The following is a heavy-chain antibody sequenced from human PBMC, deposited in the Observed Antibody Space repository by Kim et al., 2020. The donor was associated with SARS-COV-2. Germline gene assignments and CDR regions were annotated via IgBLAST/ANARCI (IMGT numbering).Heavy chain of an antibody. D-gene: IGHD5-12*01. CDR2: T. Sequence: TNYNPSLKSRVTISVDKSKNQFSLKLSSVTAADTAVYYCARRAATIPFGYWGQGTLVTVSS. J-gene: IGHJ4*02. CDR3: ARRAATIPFGY. V-gene: IGHV4-4*02.